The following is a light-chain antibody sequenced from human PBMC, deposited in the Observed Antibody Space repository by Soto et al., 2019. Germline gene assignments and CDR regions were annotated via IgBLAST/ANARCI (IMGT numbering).Light chain of an antibody. CDR1: QSVLYSSNNKNY. J-gene: IGKJ3*01. CDR3: QYYYSTLFT. Sequence: DIVMTQSPDSLAVSLGERATINCKSSQSVLYSSNNKNYLAWYQQKPGQPPKLLIYWASTRESGVPDRFSGSGSGTYFTLTISSLQAEDVAVYYCQYYYSTLFTFGPGTKVDIK. CDR2: WAS. V-gene: IGKV4-1*01.